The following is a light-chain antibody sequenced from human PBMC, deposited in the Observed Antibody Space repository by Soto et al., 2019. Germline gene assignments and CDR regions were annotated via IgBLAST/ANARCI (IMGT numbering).Light chain of an antibody. V-gene: IGKV3-15*01. CDR3: QQYNNWPQT. CDR2: GAS. Sequence: EIVMTQSPATLSVSPGERATLSCRASQSVSSNFAWYQQKPGQAPRLLIYGASTRATGIPARFSGSGSGTEFTLTISSLLSEDFAVYYCQQYNNWPQTFGQGTKLEIK. CDR1: QSVSSN. J-gene: IGKJ2*01.